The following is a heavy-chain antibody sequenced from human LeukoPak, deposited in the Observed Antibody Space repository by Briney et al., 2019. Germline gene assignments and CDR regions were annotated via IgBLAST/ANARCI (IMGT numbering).Heavy chain of an antibody. CDR1: GLSVSTIRMG. CDR3: ARIVRDGYNTNWYFDL. CDR2: SYSDDGN. Sequence: SGPVLVHPTETLTLTCTVSGLSVSTIRMGMSWIRQPPEKALEWLAHSYSDDGNSYNTSLKSRLTISKDTSKSQVVLTMTNMDPVDTATYYCARIVRDGYNTNWYFDLWGRGTLVTVSS. V-gene: IGHV2-26*01. D-gene: IGHD5-24*01. J-gene: IGHJ2*01.